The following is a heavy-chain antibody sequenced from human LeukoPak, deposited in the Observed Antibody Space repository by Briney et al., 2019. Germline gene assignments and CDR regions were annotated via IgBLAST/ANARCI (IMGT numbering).Heavy chain of an antibody. CDR3: ARGPSLVQYYFDY. CDR2: ISGSGEST. J-gene: IGHJ4*02. D-gene: IGHD1-1*01. V-gene: IGHV3-23*01. Sequence: GGSLRLSCAASGFTFKSFAMAWVPQAPGKGLEWVSAISGSGESTHYADSVKGRFTIVRDNSKNTLYLQMNGLGGEDTAVYYCARGPSLVQYYFDYWGQGTLVTVSS. CDR1: GFTFKSFA.